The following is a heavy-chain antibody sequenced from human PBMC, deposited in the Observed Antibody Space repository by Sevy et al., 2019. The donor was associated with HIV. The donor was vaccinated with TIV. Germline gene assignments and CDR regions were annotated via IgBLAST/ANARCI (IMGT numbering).Heavy chain of an antibody. Sequence: GGSLRLSCAASGFTFSSYAMSWVRQAQGKGLEWVSAISGSGGSTYYADSVKGRFTMSRGNSKNTLYLKKNSLRAEDRAVYYCAKDLRVRGVIIFGLRYYFDYWGQGTLVTVSS. V-gene: IGHV3-23*01. J-gene: IGHJ4*02. CDR2: ISGSGGST. CDR3: AKDLRVRGVIIFGLRYYFDY. CDR1: GFTFSSYA. D-gene: IGHD3-10*01.